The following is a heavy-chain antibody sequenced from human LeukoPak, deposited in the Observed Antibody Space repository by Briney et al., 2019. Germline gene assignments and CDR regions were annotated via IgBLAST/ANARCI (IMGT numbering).Heavy chain of an antibody. CDR2: IYYSGST. Sequence: SQTLSLTCTVSGGSISSGGYYWSWIRQHPGKGLEWIGYIYYSGSTYYNPSLKSRVTISVDTSKNQFSLKLSSVTAADTAVYYCARDSGRTTATKFDYWGQGTLVTVSS. D-gene: IGHD4-17*01. J-gene: IGHJ4*02. CDR3: ARDSGRTTATKFDY. CDR1: GGSISSGGYY. V-gene: IGHV4-31*03.